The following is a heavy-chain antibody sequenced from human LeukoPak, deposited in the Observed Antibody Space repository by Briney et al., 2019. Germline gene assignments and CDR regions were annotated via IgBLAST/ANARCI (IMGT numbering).Heavy chain of an antibody. CDR1: GGSFSGYY. J-gene: IGHJ5*02. Sequence: PSETLSLTCAVYGGSFSGYYWSWIRQPPGKGLEWIGEINHSGSTNYNPSLKSRVTISVDTSKNQFSLKLSSVTAADTAAYYCARSLRTSWSSRADWFDPWGQGTLVTVSS. D-gene: IGHD2-2*01. CDR2: INHSGST. V-gene: IGHV4-34*01. CDR3: ARSLRTSWSSRADWFDP.